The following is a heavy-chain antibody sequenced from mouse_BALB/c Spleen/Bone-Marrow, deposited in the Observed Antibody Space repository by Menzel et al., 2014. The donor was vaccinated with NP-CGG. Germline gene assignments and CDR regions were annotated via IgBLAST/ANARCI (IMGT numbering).Heavy chain of an antibody. CDR1: GFSLTSYG. Sequence: QVQLQQSGPGLVAPSQSLSITCTVSGFSLTSYGVHWVRQPPGKGLEWLGVIWAGGSTNYNSTLMSRLSINKDNSKSQVIIKMSSLQTDDTAMYYCASYGGGAMDYWGQGTSVTVSS. V-gene: IGHV2-9*02. CDR3: ASYGGGAMDY. CDR2: IWAGGST. J-gene: IGHJ4*01. D-gene: IGHD1-1*02.